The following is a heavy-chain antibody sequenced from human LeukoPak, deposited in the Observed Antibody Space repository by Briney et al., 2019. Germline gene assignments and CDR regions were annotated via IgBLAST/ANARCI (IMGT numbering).Heavy chain of an antibody. CDR1: GFTFSSYG. V-gene: IGHV3-23*01. CDR3: ANPDYGDYWGWFDP. J-gene: IGHJ5*02. CDR2: ISGSGGST. D-gene: IGHD4-17*01. Sequence: GGSLRLSCAASGFTFSSYGMSWVRQAPGKGLEWVSAISGSGGSTYYADSVKGRFTISRDNSKNTLYLQINSLRAEDTAVYYCANPDYGDYWGWFDPWGQGTLVTVSS.